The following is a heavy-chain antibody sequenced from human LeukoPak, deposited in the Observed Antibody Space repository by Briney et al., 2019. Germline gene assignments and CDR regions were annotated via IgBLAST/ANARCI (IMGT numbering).Heavy chain of an antibody. Sequence: ASVKVSCKASGYTFTSYGISWVRQAPGQGLEWMGWISAYNGNTNYAQKLQGRVTMTTDTSTSTAYMELRSLRSDDTAVYYCARDSLCDFWSGTREFDPWGQGTLVTVSS. CDR1: GYTFTSYG. V-gene: IGHV1-18*01. CDR3: ARDSLCDFWSGTREFDP. CDR2: ISAYNGNT. J-gene: IGHJ5*02. D-gene: IGHD3-3*01.